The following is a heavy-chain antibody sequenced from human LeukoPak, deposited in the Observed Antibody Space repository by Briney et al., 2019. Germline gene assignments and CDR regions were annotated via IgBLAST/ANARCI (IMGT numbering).Heavy chain of an antibody. Sequence: GGSLRLSCAASGFTFSSYAMSWVRQAPAKGLEWVSAISGSGCSTYYADSVKGRFTTSRDNSKNTLYLEMNSLRAEDTAVYYCAKNRFREAGDFDYWGQGTLVTVSS. V-gene: IGHV3-23*01. CDR2: ISGSGCST. CDR3: AKNRFREAGDFDY. D-gene: IGHD2-21*01. CDR1: GFTFSSYA. J-gene: IGHJ4*02.